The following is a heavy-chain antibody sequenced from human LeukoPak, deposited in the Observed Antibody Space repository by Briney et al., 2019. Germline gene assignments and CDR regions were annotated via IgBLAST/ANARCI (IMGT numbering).Heavy chain of an antibody. J-gene: IGHJ4*02. CDR1: GSSFTSYW. CDR2: IYPGDSDT. D-gene: IGHD3-10*01. V-gene: IGHV5-51*01. CDR3: ARRMYYGSGSYPYYFDY. Sequence: GESLQISCKGSGSSFTSYWIGWVRQLPGKGLEGMGIIYPGDSDTRYSPSFQGQVTISADKSISTSYLQWSSLKASDTAMYYCARRMYYGSGSYPYYFDYWGQGTLVTVSS.